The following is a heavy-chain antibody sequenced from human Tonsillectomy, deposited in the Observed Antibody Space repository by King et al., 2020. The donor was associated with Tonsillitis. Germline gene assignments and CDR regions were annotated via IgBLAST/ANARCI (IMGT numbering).Heavy chain of an antibody. CDR3: ARGLASSSPNHYYSMDV. Sequence: VQLQESGPGLVKPSETLSLTCAVSGYSIGSGYYCGWIRQPPGKGLEWIGSIYHSGDTYYNPSLKSRATISVDTSKNQFSLKLNSVTAADTAVYYCARGLASSSPNHYYSMDVWGQGTTVTVSS. CDR2: IYHSGDT. V-gene: IGHV4-38-2*01. J-gene: IGHJ6*02. D-gene: IGHD6-13*01. CDR1: GYSIGSGYY.